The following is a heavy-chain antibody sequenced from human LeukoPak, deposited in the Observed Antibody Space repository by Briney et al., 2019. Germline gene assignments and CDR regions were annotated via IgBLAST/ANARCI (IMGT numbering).Heavy chain of an antibody. CDR3: ARAGYSSRWPFDY. Sequence: GASVKVSCKASGYTFTNYAMHWVRQAPGQRIEWMGWIKADNGNTKYSQKFEGRVTITRDTSASTADMELSSLRSEDTAIYYCARAGYSSRWPFDYWGQGTLVTVSS. J-gene: IGHJ4*02. CDR2: IKADNGNT. V-gene: IGHV1-3*01. CDR1: GYTFTNYA. D-gene: IGHD6-13*01.